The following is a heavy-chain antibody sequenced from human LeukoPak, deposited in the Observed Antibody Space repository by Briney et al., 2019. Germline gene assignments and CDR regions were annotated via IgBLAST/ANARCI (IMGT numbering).Heavy chain of an antibody. CDR2: IHPSGGST. CDR3: VRGYSFGPYGMDV. CDR1: GYTFTSYY. V-gene: IGHV1-46*01. D-gene: IGHD2-15*01. J-gene: IGHJ6*02. Sequence: GASVKVSCKASGYTFTSYYMHWVRQAPGQGLEWMGIIHPSGGSTSYAQKFQGRVTMTRDTSTSTVYMELSSLRAEDTAVYFCVRGYSFGPYGMDVWGQGTTVTVSS.